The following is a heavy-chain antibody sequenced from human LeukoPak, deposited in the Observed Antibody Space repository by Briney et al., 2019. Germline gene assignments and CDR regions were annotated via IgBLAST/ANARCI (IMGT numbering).Heavy chain of an antibody. J-gene: IGHJ3*02. Sequence: SETLSLTCSVSGGSISSSSYYWGWIRQPPGKGLEWIGNIYYSGPTYYNPSLKSRVTISVDTSKNQFSLKLSSVTAADTAVYYCARLGFDAFDIWGQGTMVTVSS. CDR3: ARLGFDAFDI. CDR2: IYYSGPT. CDR1: GGSISSSSYY. V-gene: IGHV4-39*01. D-gene: IGHD2-15*01.